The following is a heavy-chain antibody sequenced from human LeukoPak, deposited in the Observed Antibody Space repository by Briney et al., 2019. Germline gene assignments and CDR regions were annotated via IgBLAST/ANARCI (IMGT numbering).Heavy chain of an antibody. D-gene: IGHD2-2*01. CDR3: ARHVPIRYCSSTSCPFDL. CDR2: IYYSGGT. J-gene: IGHJ2*01. CDR1: GGSISSYY. V-gene: IGHV4-59*08. Sequence: PSETPSLTCTVSGGSISSYYWSRIRQPPGKGLEWIGDIYYSGGTNYNPSLKSRVTTSVDTSKNQFSLKLSSVTAADTAVYYCARHVPIRYCSSTSCPFDLWGRGTLVTVSS.